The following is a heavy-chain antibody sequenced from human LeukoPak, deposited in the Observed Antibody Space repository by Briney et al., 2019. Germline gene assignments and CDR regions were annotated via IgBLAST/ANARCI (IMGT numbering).Heavy chain of an antibody. J-gene: IGHJ4*02. V-gene: IGHV3-7*05. CDR3: ARNCMGYSDWGF. CDR1: GFTFSTYW. D-gene: IGHD5-18*01. Sequence: GGSLRLSCAASGFTFSTYWMTWVRQAPGKGLEWVANIKQDGSEKYYVDSVKGRFTISRDNAENSLFLQMNSLTAEDTAVYYCARNCMGYSDWGFWGQGTLVTVSS. CDR2: IKQDGSEK.